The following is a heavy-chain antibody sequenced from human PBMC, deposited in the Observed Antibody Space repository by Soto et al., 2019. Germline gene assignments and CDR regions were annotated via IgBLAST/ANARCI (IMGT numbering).Heavy chain of an antibody. Sequence: SVKVSCKASGFTFTSSAVQWVRQARGQRLEWIGWIVVGSGNTNYAQKFQERVTITRDMSTSTAYMELSSLRSEDTAVYYCARNTNYYDSSGLSYWGQGTLVTVSS. V-gene: IGHV1-58*01. CDR2: IVVGSGNT. J-gene: IGHJ4*02. CDR1: GFTFTSSA. CDR3: ARNTNYYDSSGLSY. D-gene: IGHD3-22*01.